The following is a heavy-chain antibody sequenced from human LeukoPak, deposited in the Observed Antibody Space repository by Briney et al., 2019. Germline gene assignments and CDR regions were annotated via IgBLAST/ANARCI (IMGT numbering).Heavy chain of an antibody. CDR2: IYTSGST. J-gene: IGHJ3*02. Sequence: SETLSLTCTVSGGSISSYYWSWIRQPAGKGLEWIGRIYTSGSTNYNPSLKSRVTMSVDTSKNQFSLKLSSVTAADTAVYYCARDPANMITFGGVIARGRGAFDIWGQGTMVTVSS. D-gene: IGHD3-16*02. V-gene: IGHV4-4*07. CDR3: ARDPANMITFGGVIARGRGAFDI. CDR1: GGSISSYY.